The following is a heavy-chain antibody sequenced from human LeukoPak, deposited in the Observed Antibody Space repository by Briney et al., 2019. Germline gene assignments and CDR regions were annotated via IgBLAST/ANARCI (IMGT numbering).Heavy chain of an antibody. Sequence: GGSLRLSCVASGFTFSSHAMSWVRQAPGKGLEWVSIIDGSGGNTYYADSVKGRFTISRDNSKNTLYLQMSSLRAEDTAVYYCARVDTAMGDYYYYMDVWGKGTTVTVSS. CDR3: ARVDTAMGDYYYYMDV. D-gene: IGHD5-18*01. V-gene: IGHV3-23*01. CDR1: GFTFSSHA. CDR2: IDGSGGNT. J-gene: IGHJ6*03.